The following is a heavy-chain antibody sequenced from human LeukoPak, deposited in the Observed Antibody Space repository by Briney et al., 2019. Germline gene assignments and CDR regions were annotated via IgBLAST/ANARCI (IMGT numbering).Heavy chain of an antibody. Sequence: GGSLRLSCAASGFTFSAYGMSWFRQAPGKGLEWVSAITYSSGNTYYADSVKGRFTISRDNSKNTLYLQMNSPRAEDTALYYCAKDGTGCGGDCYSDYWGQGTLVTASS. J-gene: IGHJ4*02. CDR3: AKDGTGCGGDCYSDY. D-gene: IGHD2-21*02. CDR1: GFTFSAYG. CDR2: ITYSSGNT. V-gene: IGHV3-23*01.